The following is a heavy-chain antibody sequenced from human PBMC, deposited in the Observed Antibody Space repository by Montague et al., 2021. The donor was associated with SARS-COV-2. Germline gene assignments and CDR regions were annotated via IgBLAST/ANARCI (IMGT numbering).Heavy chain of an antibody. CDR3: ARQGRPADKHWFDP. CDR1: GGSVSGTSYN. CDR2: IHHSGTT. J-gene: IGHJ5*02. Sequence: SETLSLTCTVSGGSVSGTSYNWAWIRQPPGKGLEWIVNIHHSGTTFYNLSLKSRVTISVDTSKNEVSLKLNSVTAADKSVYYCARQGRPADKHWFDPWGQGTLVTVSS. D-gene: IGHD2-2*01. V-gene: IGHV4-39*01.